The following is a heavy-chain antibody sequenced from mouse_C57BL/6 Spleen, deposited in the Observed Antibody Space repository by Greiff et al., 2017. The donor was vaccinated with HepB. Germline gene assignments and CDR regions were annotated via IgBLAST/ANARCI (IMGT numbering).Heavy chain of an antibody. V-gene: IGHV1-61*01. D-gene: IGHD1-1*01. J-gene: IGHJ1*03. CDR2: IYPSDSET. CDR1: GYTFTSYW. CDR3: AILYYYGSSYGYFDV. Sequence: QVQLQQPGAELVRPGSSVKLSCKASGYTFTSYWMDWVKQRPGQGLEWIGNIYPSDSETHYNQKFKDKATLTVDKSSSTAYLQLSSLTSEDSAVYYCAILYYYGSSYGYFDVWGTGTTV.